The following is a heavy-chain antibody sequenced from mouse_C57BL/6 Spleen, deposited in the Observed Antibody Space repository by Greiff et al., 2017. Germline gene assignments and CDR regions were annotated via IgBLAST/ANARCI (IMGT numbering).Heavy chain of an antibody. D-gene: IGHD4-1*02. CDR3: ARNNWYAMDY. V-gene: IGHV3-6*01. CDR2: ISYDGSN. Sequence: EVQLVESGPGLVKPSQSLSLTCSVTGYSITSGYYWNWIRQFPGNKLEWMGYISYDGSNNYNPSLKNRISITRDTSKNQFFLKLNSVTTEDTATYYCARNNWYAMDYWGQGTSVTVSS. CDR1: GYSITSGYY. J-gene: IGHJ4*01.